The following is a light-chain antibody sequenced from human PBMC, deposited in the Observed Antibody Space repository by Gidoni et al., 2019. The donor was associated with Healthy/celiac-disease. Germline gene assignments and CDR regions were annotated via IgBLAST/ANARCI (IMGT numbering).Light chain of an antibody. CDR1: QSISSW. CDR3: QQYNSDSA. V-gene: IGKV1-5*03. CDR2: KAS. J-gene: IGKJ1*01. Sequence: DIQMTPSPSTLSASVGDRVTITCLASQSISSWLAWYQQKPGKAPKLLIYKASSLESGVPSRFSGSGSGTEFTLTISSLQPDDFATYYCQQYNSDSAFGQGTKVEIK.